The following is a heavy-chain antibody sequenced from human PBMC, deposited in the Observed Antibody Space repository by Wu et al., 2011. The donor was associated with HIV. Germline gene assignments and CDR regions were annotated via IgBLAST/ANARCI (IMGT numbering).Heavy chain of an antibody. CDR2: INPSGGST. V-gene: IGHV1-46*01. Sequence: KVSCKASGYTFTSYYMHWVRQAPGQGLEWMGIINPSGGSTNYAQKFQDRVTMTRDMSTSTVYMELSSLRSEDTAVYYCARDSTVTRIRLYYYYMDVWGKGTTVTVSS. CDR3: ARDSTVTRIRLYYYYMDV. CDR1: GYTFTSYY. J-gene: IGHJ6*03. D-gene: IGHD4-17*01.